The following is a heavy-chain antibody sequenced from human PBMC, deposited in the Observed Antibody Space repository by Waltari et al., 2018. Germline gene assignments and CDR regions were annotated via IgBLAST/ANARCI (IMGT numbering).Heavy chain of an antibody. CDR2: MNPNSGNT. V-gene: IGHV1-8*03. Sequence: QVQLVQSGAEVKKPGASVKVSCKASGYTFTSYDINWVRQATGQGLEWMGWMNPNSGNTGYAQKVQGRVTITRNTSISTAYRELSSLRSEDTAVYYCARDGYDSYYYYMDVWGKGTTVTVSS. CDR3: ARDGYDSYYYYMDV. J-gene: IGHJ6*03. D-gene: IGHD5-12*01. CDR1: GYTFTSYD.